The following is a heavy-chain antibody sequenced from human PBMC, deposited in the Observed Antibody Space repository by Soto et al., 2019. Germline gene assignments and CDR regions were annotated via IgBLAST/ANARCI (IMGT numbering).Heavy chain of an antibody. D-gene: IGHD3-10*01. J-gene: IGHJ4*02. Sequence: ASVKVSCKVSGYTLTELSMHWVRQAPGKGLEWMGGFDPEDGETIYAQKFQGRVTMTRNTSISTAYMELSSLRSEDTAVYYCARGDRQGIDYWGQGTLVTVSS. CDR1: GYTLTELS. CDR2: FDPEDGET. V-gene: IGHV1-24*01. CDR3: ARGDRQGIDY.